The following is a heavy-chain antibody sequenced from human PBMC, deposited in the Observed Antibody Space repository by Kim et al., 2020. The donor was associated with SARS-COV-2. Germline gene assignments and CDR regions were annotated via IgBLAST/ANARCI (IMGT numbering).Heavy chain of an antibody. CDR2: INTNTGNP. Sequence: ASVKVSCKASGYTFSRYPMNWVRQVPGRGLEWMGSINTNTGNPTYARGFTGRFVFSLDTSVRTAYLQISSLKAEDTVVYYCARVALAADYFVHWGRGTLVTVSS. V-gene: IGHV7-4-1*02. CDR3: ARVALAADYFVH. J-gene: IGHJ4*02. D-gene: IGHD6-25*01. CDR1: GYTFSRYP.